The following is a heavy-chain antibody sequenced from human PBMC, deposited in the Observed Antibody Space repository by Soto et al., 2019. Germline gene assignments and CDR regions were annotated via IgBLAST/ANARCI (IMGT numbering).Heavy chain of an antibody. J-gene: IGHJ6*02. CDR1: GFTFSSYV. Sequence: GGSLRLSCAASGFTFSSYVMSWVRQAPGKGLEWVSAISGSGGSTYYADSVKGRFTISRDNSKNTLYLQMNSLRAEDTAVYYCAKDHLPFHLPLVVVPAVSGMDVWGQGTTVTVSS. V-gene: IGHV3-23*01. D-gene: IGHD2-2*01. CDR2: ISGSGGST. CDR3: AKDHLPFHLPLVVVPAVSGMDV.